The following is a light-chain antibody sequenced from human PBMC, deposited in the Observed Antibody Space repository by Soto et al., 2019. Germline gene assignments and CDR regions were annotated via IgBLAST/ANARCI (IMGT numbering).Light chain of an antibody. J-gene: IGKJ2*01. CDR2: GAS. CDR1: QSVNNN. V-gene: IGKV3-15*01. Sequence: VMTQSPATLSVSPGEIATISFRASQSVNNNLAWYQQKPGQAPRLLIYGASSRATATPARFCGSGSGTEFTRSISSLQAEDFLVYYCKQYNNWPRTFGQGTKLEIK. CDR3: KQYNNWPRT.